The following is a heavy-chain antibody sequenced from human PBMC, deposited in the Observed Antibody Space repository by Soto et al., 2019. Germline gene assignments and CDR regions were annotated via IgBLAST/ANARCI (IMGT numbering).Heavy chain of an antibody. CDR2: INAGNGNT. J-gene: IGHJ6*03. Sequence: ASVKVSCKASGYTSTSYAMHWVRQAPGQRQEWMGRINAGNGNTKYSQKFQGRVTITRDTSASTAYMELSSLRSEDTAVYYCARNPNRLYYYYYMDVWGKGTTVTVSS. CDR3: ARNPNRLYYYYYMDV. CDR1: GYTSTSYA. V-gene: IGHV1-3*01.